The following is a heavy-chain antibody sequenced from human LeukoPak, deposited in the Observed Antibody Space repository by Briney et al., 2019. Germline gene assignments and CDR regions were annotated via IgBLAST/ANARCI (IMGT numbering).Heavy chain of an antibody. V-gene: IGHV3-7*01. J-gene: IGHJ6*02. CDR1: GFTFSSYA. CDR3: ARVQSGSYYYYYYYYGMDV. Sequence: GGSLRLSCAASGFTFSSYAMSWVRQAPGKGLEWVANIKQDGSEKYYVDSVKGRFTISRDNAKNSLYLQVDSLRAEDTAVYYCARVQSGSYYYYYYYYGMDVWGQGTTVTVSS. D-gene: IGHD1-26*01. CDR2: IKQDGSEK.